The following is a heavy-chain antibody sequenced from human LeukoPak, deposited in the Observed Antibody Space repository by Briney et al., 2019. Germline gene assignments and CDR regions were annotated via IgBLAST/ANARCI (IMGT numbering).Heavy chain of an antibody. J-gene: IGHJ4*02. CDR2: IWYDGSNK. CDR1: GFTFSSYG. V-gene: IGHV3-33*08. Sequence: PGGSLRLSCAASGFTFSSYGMHWVRQAPGKGLEWVAVIWYDGSNKYYADSVKGRFTISRDNSKNTLYLQMNSLRAEDTAVYYCAREGTAMVGPFDYWGQGTLVTVSS. D-gene: IGHD5-18*01. CDR3: AREGTAMVGPFDY.